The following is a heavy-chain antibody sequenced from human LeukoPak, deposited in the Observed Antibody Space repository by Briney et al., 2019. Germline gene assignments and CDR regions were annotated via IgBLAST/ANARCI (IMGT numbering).Heavy chain of an antibody. CDR2: IYPGDSDT. Sequence: NRGESLKISCKGSGYSFTSYWSGWVRQMPGKGLECMGIIYPGDSDTRYSLSFQGQVTISTDKAISTAYLQWSSLKASDTAMYYCARQLRGQYYDDSSGYFPVDYWGQGTLVTVSS. CDR3: ARQLRGQYYDDSSGYFPVDY. D-gene: IGHD3-22*01. CDR1: GYSFTSYW. V-gene: IGHV5-51*01. J-gene: IGHJ4*02.